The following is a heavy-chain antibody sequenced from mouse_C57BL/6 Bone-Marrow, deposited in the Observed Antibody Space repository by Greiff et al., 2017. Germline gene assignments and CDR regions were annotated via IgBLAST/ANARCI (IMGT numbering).Heavy chain of an antibody. Sequence: EVQRVESGPGLAKPSQSLSLTCSVTGYSFTSDYWNWIRKFPGNKLEYMGYISYSGSTYYYPSLKSRISITRDTSKNQYYQQLNSVTTEDTATYYCARVDSHYEVDYWGQGTSVTVSS. CDR3: ARVDSHYEVDY. CDR2: ISYSGST. J-gene: IGHJ4*01. D-gene: IGHD2-4*01. CDR1: GYSFTSDY. V-gene: IGHV3-8*01.